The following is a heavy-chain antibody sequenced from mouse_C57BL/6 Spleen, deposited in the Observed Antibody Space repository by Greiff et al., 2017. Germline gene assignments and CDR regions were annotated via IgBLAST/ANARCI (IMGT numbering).Heavy chain of an antibody. J-gene: IGHJ2*01. CDR2: IDPENGDT. Sequence: VQLKESGAELVRPGASVKLSCTASGFNIKDDYMHWVKQRPEQGLEWIGWIDPENGDTEYASKFQGKATITADTSSNTAYLQLSSLTSEDTAVYYCTTGYDGTGYWGQGTTLTVSS. V-gene: IGHV14-4*01. D-gene: IGHD2-3*01. CDR3: TTGYDGTGY. CDR1: GFNIKDDY.